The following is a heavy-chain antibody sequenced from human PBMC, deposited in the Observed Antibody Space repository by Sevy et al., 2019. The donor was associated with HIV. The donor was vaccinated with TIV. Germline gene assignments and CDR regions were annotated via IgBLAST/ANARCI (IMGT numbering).Heavy chain of an antibody. CDR3: VKHGGYDISGYYFDY. Sequence: GGSLRLSCSASGFTFSTYAMHWVRQAPGKGLEYVSAISSPGTSTYYADSVKGRFTISRDNSKNTMSLQMSSLRTEDTAVYYCVKHGGYDISGYYFDYWGQGTLVTVSS. CDR2: ISSPGTST. V-gene: IGHV3-64D*06. CDR1: GFTFSTYA. D-gene: IGHD3-22*01. J-gene: IGHJ4*02.